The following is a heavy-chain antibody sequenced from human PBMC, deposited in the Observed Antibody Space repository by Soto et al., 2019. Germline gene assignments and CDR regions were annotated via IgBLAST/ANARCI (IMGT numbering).Heavy chain of an antibody. D-gene: IGHD3-22*01. V-gene: IGHV1-18*01. CDR3: ARAGKSYDASGYAD. J-gene: IGHJ4*02. CDR2: ISVYNGNT. Sequence: QVKLVQSETEVKKPGASIKVSCKASGYSFATSGMTWVRQAPGQGLEWMGWISVYNGNTNYAQKLHARVSMTTDTSKNTAYVDVRKLRSDDTAVYYCARAGKSYDASGYADWGQGTLVTVSS. CDR1: GYSFATSG.